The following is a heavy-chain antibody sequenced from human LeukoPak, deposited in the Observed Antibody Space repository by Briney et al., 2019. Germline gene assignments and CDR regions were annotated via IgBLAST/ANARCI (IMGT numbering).Heavy chain of an antibody. CDR2: IYYSGST. J-gene: IGHJ5*02. Sequence: SETLSLTCTVSGGSISGSSYYWGWIRQPPGKGLEWIGSIYYSGSTYYNPSLKSRVTISVDTSKNQFSLKLSSVTAADTAVYYCARHEVVVVPAAKLNWFDPWGQGTLVTVSS. CDR3: ARHEVVVVPAAKLNWFDP. V-gene: IGHV4-39*01. D-gene: IGHD2-2*01. CDR1: GGSISGSSYY.